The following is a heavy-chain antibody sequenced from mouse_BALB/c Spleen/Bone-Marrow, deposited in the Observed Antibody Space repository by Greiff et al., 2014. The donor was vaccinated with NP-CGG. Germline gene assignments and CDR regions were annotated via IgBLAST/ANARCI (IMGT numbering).Heavy chain of an antibody. V-gene: IGHV3-1*02. CDR2: IHYSGST. CDR1: GYSITSGYS. D-gene: IGHD1-1*01. Sequence: EVKVEQSGPDLVKPSQSLSLSCTVTGYSITSGYSWHWIRQLPGNILGWVGYIHYSGSTNYNPSLKGRISITRDTSKNQYFLQLNSETTEDTARYYCSRIYYGGSYDYWGQSTTLTVSS. J-gene: IGHJ2*01. CDR3: SRIYYGGSYDY.